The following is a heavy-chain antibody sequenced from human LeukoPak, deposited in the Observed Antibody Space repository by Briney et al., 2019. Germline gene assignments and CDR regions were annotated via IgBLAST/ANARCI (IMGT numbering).Heavy chain of an antibody. CDR1: RYAFTSYD. D-gene: IGHD6-19*01. J-gene: IGHJ4*02. Sequence: GASVKVSCKASRYAFTSYDINWVRQATGQGLEWMGWMNPDSGNTGYAQKFQGRVTMTRNTSISTAYMELSSLRSEDTAVYYCARGPRAFYSSGWYTKKYYFDYWGQGTLVTVSS. CDR2: MNPDSGNT. CDR3: ARGPRAFYSSGWYTKKYYFDY. V-gene: IGHV1-8*01.